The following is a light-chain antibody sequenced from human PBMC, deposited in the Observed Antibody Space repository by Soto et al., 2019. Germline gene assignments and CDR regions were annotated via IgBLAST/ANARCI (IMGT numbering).Light chain of an antibody. Sequence: DIQMTQSPSTLPASLGDIVTITCGASQSISNWLAWYQQKTGTAPKVLIYKESTLEIGVPSRFSGSGSGTEFNLTISSLQPDDFATYYCQQYNSYPLTFGGGTKVDIK. CDR3: QQYNSYPLT. CDR2: KES. V-gene: IGKV1-5*03. CDR1: QSISNW. J-gene: IGKJ4*01.